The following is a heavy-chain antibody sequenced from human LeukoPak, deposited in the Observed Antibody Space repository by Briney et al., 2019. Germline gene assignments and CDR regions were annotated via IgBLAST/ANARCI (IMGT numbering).Heavy chain of an antibody. CDR2: INHSGST. J-gene: IGHJ4*02. D-gene: IGHD3-10*01. CDR3: ASQSRLSMVRGVIVDY. CDR1: GGSFSGYY. V-gene: IGHV4-34*01. Sequence: PSETLSLTCAVYGGSFSGYYWSWIRQPPGKGLEWIGEINHSGSTNYNPSLKNRVTISVDTSKNQFSLKLSSVTAADTAVYYCASQSRLSMVRGVIVDYWGQGTLVTVSS.